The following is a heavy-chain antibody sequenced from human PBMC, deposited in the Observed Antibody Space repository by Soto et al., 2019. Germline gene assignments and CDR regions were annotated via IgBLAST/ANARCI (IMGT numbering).Heavy chain of an antibody. J-gene: IGHJ5*02. CDR1: GFTFSSYS. CDR2: ISSSSSTI. V-gene: IGHV3-48*01. D-gene: IGHD3-3*01. Sequence: GGSLRLSCAASGFTFSSYSMNWVRQAPGKGLEWVSYISSSSSTIYYADSVKGRFTISRDNAKNSLYLQMNSLRAEDTAVYYCATFQYYDFWSGSYEFDPWGQGTLVTVSS. CDR3: ATFQYYDFWSGSYEFDP.